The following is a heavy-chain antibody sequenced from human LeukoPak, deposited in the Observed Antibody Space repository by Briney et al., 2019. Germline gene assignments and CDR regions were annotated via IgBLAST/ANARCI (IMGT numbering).Heavy chain of an antibody. CDR3: ARQGSRGSGDYYYGMDV. CDR1: GYTFTGYY. J-gene: IGHJ6*02. CDR2: INPNSGGT. V-gene: IGHV1-2*04. D-gene: IGHD3-10*01. Sequence: ASVKVSCKASGYTFTGYYMHWVRQAPGQGLEWMGWINPNSGGTNYAQKFQGWVTMTRDTSISTAYMELSRLRSDDTAVYYGARQGSRGSGDYYYGMDVWGQGTTVTVSS.